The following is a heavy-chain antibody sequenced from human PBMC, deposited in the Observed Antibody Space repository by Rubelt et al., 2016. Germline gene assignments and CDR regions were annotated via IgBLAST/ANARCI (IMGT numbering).Heavy chain of an antibody. J-gene: IGHJ4*02. CDR1: GFTVSTNY. CDR3: GRIVDTSNYYGLVDY. D-gene: IGHD3-22*01. CDR2: IYSGGGT. V-gene: IGHV3-66*02. Sequence: EVQLVESGGGLIQSGGSLRLSCAASGFTVSTNYMSWVRQAPGKGLDWVSVIYSGGGTYYAESVKGRFTVSKDNSKNTIYLQMNGLRAEETAVYYCGRIVDTSNYYGLVDYGGQGTLVTVSS.